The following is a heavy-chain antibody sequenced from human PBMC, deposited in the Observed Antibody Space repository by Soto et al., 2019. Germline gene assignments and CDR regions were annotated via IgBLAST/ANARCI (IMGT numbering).Heavy chain of an antibody. Sequence: GGSLRLSCAASGFTFRLYAVTWVRQAPGQGLEWVSSINAGGGNTWHADSVEGRFTISRDNSKNTVYLQLNSLRTEDTALYYCAKARLTSSWSHSAMDVWGQGTTVTVSS. D-gene: IGHD6-13*01. CDR2: INAGGGNT. CDR3: AKARLTSSWSHSAMDV. J-gene: IGHJ6*02. CDR1: GFTFRLYA. V-gene: IGHV3-23*01.